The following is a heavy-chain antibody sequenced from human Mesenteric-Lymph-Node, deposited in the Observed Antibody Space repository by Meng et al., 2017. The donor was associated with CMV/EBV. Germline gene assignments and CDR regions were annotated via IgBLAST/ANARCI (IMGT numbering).Heavy chain of an antibody. CDR3: ARGGRGGRYFDWSFDY. CDR2: ISYSGST. Sequence: SETLSLTCTVSGGSVSSGSYYWSWIRQPPGKGLEWIGYISYSGSTNYNPSLKSRVTISVDTSKNQFSLKLSSVTAADTAVFYCARGGRGGRYFDWSFDYWGQGTLVTVSS. J-gene: IGHJ4*02. V-gene: IGHV4-61*01. D-gene: IGHD3-9*01. CDR1: GGSVSSGSYY.